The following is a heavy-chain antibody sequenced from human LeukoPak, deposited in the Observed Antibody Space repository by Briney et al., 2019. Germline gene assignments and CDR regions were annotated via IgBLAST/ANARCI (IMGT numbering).Heavy chain of an antibody. CDR1: GYTFTSYY. D-gene: IGHD5-18*01. CDR2: INPSGGST. J-gene: IGHJ4*02. CDR3: ARVGYSYGYPYFDY. Sequence: ASLKASCKASGYTFTSYYMHWVRQAPRQGLEWMGIINPSGGSTSYAQKFQGRVTMTRDMSTSTVYMELSSLRSEDTAVYYCARVGYSYGYPYFDYWGQGTLVTV. V-gene: IGHV1-46*01.